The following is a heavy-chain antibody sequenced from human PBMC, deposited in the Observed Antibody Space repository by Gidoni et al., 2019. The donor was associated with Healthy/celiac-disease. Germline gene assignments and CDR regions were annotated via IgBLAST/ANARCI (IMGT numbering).Heavy chain of an antibody. J-gene: IGHJ4*02. D-gene: IGHD3-10*01. CDR2: INHSGSP. V-gene: IGHV4-34*01. CDR1: GGSFSGSY. CDR3: ARGRALLWFGGGAYFDY. Sequence: QVQLQQWGAGLLKPPETLSLTCAVYGGSFSGSYWSGIRQPPGKGLEWIGEINHSGSPNYNPSLKSRVTISVDTSNNRFSLKLSSVTAADTAVYYCARGRALLWFGGGAYFDYWGQGTLVTVSS.